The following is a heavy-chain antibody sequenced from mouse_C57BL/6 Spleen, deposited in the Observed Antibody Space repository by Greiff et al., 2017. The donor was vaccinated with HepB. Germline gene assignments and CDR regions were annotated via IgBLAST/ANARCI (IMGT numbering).Heavy chain of an antibody. Sequence: EVKLMESGGDLVKPGGSLKLSCAASGFTFSSYGMSWVRQTPDKRLEWVATISSGGSYTYYPDSVKGRFTISRDNAKNTLYLQMSSLKSEDTAMYYCARIYDGYYVFAYWGQGTLVTVSA. V-gene: IGHV5-6*01. CDR2: ISSGGSYT. CDR3: ARIYDGYYVFAY. CDR1: GFTFSSYG. J-gene: IGHJ3*01. D-gene: IGHD2-3*01.